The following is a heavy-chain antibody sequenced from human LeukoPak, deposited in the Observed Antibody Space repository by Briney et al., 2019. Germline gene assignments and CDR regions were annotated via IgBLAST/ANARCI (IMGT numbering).Heavy chain of an antibody. J-gene: IGHJ4*02. D-gene: IGHD6-19*01. Sequence: HGESLKFSCKASGYSFTSYWIGGVRQMPGKGLEWLGIIYPGDSDTRYSPSCQGPVTISADKSISTAYLQWSSLKASDTAMYYCARGIAVAVGFGVDYWGQGTLVTVSS. CDR1: GYSFTSYW. CDR2: IYPGDSDT. V-gene: IGHV5-51*01. CDR3: ARGIAVAVGFGVDY.